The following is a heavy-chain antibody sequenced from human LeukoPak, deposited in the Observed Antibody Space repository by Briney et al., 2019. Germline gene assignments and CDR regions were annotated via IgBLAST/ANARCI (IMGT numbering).Heavy chain of an antibody. V-gene: IGHV4-59*12. CDR1: GGSISSYY. J-gene: IGHJ3*02. Sequence: PSETLSLTCTVSGGSISSYYWSWIRQPPGKGLEWVGYIYYSGSTYYNPSLKSRVTISVDTSKNQFSLKLSSVTAADTAVYYCARNPTTDIWGQGTMVTVSS. D-gene: IGHD1-1*01. CDR3: ARNPTTDI. CDR2: IYYSGST.